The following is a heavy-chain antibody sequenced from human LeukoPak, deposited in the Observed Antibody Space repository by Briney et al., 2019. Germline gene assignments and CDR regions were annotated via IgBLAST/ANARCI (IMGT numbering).Heavy chain of an antibody. V-gene: IGHV3-23*01. CDR3: AKGTKAHILTAYMRDRWFDP. CDR2: VSGSGAGT. D-gene: IGHD3-9*01. J-gene: IGHJ5*02. Sequence: GGSLRLSCAASRFTFSSYGMTWVRQAPGKGLEWVSGVSGSGAGTKHADSVKGRLTIPRDNSKNTLYLQMNSLRAEDTAVYYCAKGTKAHILTAYMRDRWFDPWGQGTLVTVSS. CDR1: RFTFSSYG.